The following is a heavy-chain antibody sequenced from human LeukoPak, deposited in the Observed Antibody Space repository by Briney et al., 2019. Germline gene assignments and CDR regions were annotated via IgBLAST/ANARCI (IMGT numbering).Heavy chain of an antibody. CDR2: IYYSART. J-gene: IGHJ4*02. D-gene: IGHD3-22*01. V-gene: IGHV4-59*08. CDR3: ARRNDYYDSSGYLLDY. CDR1: GGSLSSYY. Sequence: PSETLSLTCTVSGGSLSSYYWSWGRQPPGKGVEGSGYIYYSARTNSTPSLKSPVTISVDTSKTQFSLKLSSVTAADTAVYYCARRNDYYDSSGYLLDYWGQGTLVTVSS.